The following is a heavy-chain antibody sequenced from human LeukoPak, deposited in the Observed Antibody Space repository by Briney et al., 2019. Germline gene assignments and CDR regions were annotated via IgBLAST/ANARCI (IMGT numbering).Heavy chain of an antibody. CDR1: GFTFSRYW. V-gene: IGHV3-7*04. CDR3: TRVGYIDEGIDY. D-gene: IGHD5-24*01. Sequence: GGSLRLSCAASGFTFSRYWMNWVRQAPGKGLEWVANIKQDGSKKSYVDSVKGQFTISRDNAKNSLYLQMNSLRAEDTAIYYCTRVGYIDEGIDYWGQGTLVTVSS. CDR2: IKQDGSKK. J-gene: IGHJ4*02.